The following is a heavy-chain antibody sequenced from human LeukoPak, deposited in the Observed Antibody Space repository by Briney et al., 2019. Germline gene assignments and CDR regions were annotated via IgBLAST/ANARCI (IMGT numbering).Heavy chain of an antibody. Sequence: GGSLRLSCAASGFSFNNYTMNWVRQAPGKGLEWLSHIRSSTNTIYYADSVKGRFTTSRDNAKNSLYLQMNSLRAEDTAVYYCARDTKAAAGRFDYWGQGTPVTVSS. CDR1: GFSFNNYT. D-gene: IGHD6-13*01. V-gene: IGHV3-48*01. CDR3: ARDTKAAAGRFDY. J-gene: IGHJ4*02. CDR2: IRSSTNTI.